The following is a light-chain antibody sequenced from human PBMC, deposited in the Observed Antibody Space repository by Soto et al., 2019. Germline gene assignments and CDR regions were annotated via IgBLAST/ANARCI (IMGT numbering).Light chain of an antibody. CDR3: LLYYGGAQVL. J-gene: IGLJ2*01. Sequence: QAVVTQEPSLTVSPGGTVTLTCASSAGAVTSAYYTNWLQQKPGQAPRALIYSTSEKHSWTPARFSGSLLGGKAAVTLSAAQPEDEADYYCLLYYGGAQVLFGGGTQLTVL. CDR2: STS. CDR1: AGAVTSAYY. V-gene: IGLV7-43*01.